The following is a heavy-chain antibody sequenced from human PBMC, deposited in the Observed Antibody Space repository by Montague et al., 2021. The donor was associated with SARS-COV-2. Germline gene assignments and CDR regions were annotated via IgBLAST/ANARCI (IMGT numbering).Heavy chain of an antibody. J-gene: IGHJ4*02. D-gene: IGHD3-10*01. V-gene: IGHV4-38-2*02. CDR2: VHHSEGT. CDR1: GYSISSGYY. CDR3: ARVDVLTMVRGIIRRGCYFDY. Sequence: SETLSLTCSVTGYSISSGYYWGWIRQSPGRGLEWIGTVHHSEGTYYNPSLQSRVTISVDPSKNQFSLKLISVTAADTAVYYCARVDVLTMVRGIIRRGCYFDYWGQGTLVTVSS.